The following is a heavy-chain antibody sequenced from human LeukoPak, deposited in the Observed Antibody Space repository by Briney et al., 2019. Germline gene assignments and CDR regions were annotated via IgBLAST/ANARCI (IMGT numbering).Heavy chain of an antibody. CDR3: AKDRTAGYDGLVDY. D-gene: IGHD5-12*01. CDR2: ISYDGSNK. V-gene: IGHV3-30*04. CDR1: GFTFSSYA. J-gene: IGHJ4*02. Sequence: PGRSLRLSCAASGFTFSSYAIHWVRQAPGKGLEWVAVISYDGSNKYYTDSVKGRFTISRDNSKNTLYLQMNSLRAEDTAVYYCAKDRTAGYDGLVDYWGQGTLVTVSS.